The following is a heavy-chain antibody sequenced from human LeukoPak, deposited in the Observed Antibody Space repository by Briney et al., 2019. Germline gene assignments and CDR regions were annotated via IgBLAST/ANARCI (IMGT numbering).Heavy chain of an antibody. D-gene: IGHD2-2*01. CDR2: IYYSGST. J-gene: IGHJ5*02. CDR1: GGSISSSSYY. CDR3: ARLLYIVVVPAAKGWFDP. V-gene: IGHV4-39*01. Sequence: SETLSLTCTVSGGSISSSSYYWGWLRQPPGKGLEWIGSIYYSGSTYYNPSLKSRVTISVDTSKNQFSLKLSSVTAADTAVYYCARLLYIVVVPAAKGWFDPWGQGTLVTVSS.